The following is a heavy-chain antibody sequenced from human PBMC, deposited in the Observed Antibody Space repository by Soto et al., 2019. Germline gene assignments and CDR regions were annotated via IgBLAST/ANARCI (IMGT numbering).Heavy chain of an antibody. CDR1: GGTFSSYA. V-gene: IGHV1-69*05. CDR3: ARSDITGTKVPDY. CDR2: IIPIFGTA. Sequence: QVQLVQSGAEVKKPGSSVKVSCKASGGTFSSYAISWVRQAPGQGLEWMGGIIPIFGTANYAQKFQGRVTXPXDXXPSTAYMEPSSLRSEDTAVYYCARSDITGTKVPDYWGQGTLVTVSS. J-gene: IGHJ4*02. D-gene: IGHD1-7*01.